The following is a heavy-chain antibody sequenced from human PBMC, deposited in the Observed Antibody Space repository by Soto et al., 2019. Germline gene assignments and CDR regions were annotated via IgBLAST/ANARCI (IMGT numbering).Heavy chain of an antibody. CDR3: AQALRITMVRGVISAFDI. CDR1: GFTFSSYA. D-gene: IGHD3-10*01. Sequence: GSLRLSCAASGFTFSSYAMSWVRQAPGKGLEWVSAISGSGGSTYYADSVKGRFTISRDNSKNTLYLQMNTLRAEDTAVYYCAQALRITMVRGVISAFDIWGQGTMVTVSS. CDR2: ISGSGGST. J-gene: IGHJ3*02. V-gene: IGHV3-23*01.